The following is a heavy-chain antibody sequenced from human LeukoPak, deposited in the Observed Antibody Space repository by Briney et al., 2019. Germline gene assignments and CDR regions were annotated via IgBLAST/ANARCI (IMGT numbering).Heavy chain of an antibody. J-gene: IGHJ6*03. V-gene: IGHV3-7*01. CDR2: IKQDGSEK. CDR3: ARDLGSKAYMDV. CDR1: GFTSSSYW. Sequence: GGSLRLSCAASGFTSSSYWMSWVRQAPGKGLEWVANIKQDGSEKYYVDSVKGRFTISRDNAKNSLYLQMNSLRAEDTAVYYCARDLGSKAYMDVWGKGTTVTVSS. D-gene: IGHD2-2*01.